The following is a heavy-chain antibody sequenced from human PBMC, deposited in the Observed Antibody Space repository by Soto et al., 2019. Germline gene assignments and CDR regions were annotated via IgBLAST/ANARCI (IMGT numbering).Heavy chain of an antibody. V-gene: IGHV4-4*02. Sequence: SETLSLTCAVSGGSIGNTNWWTWVRQPPGRGLEWIGEIYHSGSTNYNPSLKSRVTISVDKSKNQFSLKLSPVTAADTAVYYCARDSGYSSSWGQGTLVTV. D-gene: IGHD6-13*01. J-gene: IGHJ4*02. CDR1: GGSIGNTNW. CDR3: ARDSGYSSS. CDR2: IYHSGST.